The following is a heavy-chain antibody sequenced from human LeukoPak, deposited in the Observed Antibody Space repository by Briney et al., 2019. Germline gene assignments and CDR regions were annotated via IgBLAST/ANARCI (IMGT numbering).Heavy chain of an antibody. CDR2: INPSGGST. CDR1: GYTFTSYY. V-gene: IGHV1-46*01. CDR3: ARVNLGGFDP. Sequence: ASVKVSCKASGYTFTSYYMHWVRQAPGQGLEWMGIINPSGGSTSYAQKFQSRVTMTRDTSTSTVYMELSSLRAEDTAVYYWARVNLGGFDPWGQGTLVTVSS. J-gene: IGHJ5*02.